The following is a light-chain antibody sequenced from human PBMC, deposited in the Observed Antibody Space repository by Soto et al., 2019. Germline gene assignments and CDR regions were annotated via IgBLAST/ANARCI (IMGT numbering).Light chain of an antibody. CDR3: QQRSNWPGT. CDR1: QSVGTY. Sequence: EIVLTQSPATLSLSPGERAVLSVRASQSVGTYLAWYQQKPGQAPRLLIYDASNRATGIPARFGGSGSGTDFTLTINSLEPEDFAVYYCQQRSNWPGTFGPGTKVDIK. V-gene: IGKV3-11*01. CDR2: DAS. J-gene: IGKJ3*01.